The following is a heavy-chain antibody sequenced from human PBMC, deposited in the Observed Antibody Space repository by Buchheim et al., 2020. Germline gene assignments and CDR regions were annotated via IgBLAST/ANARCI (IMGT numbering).Heavy chain of an antibody. CDR3: ARDIFRRGYRDGMDV. Sequence: EVQLVESGGGLVQPGGSLRLSCAASGFTFSSYEMNWVRQAPGKGLEWVSYISSSGSTIYYADSVKGRFTISRDTAQNSLYLPMNSLRAEDTAVYYCARDIFRRGYRDGMDVWGQGTT. CDR2: ISSSGSTI. J-gene: IGHJ6*02. CDR1: GFTFSSYE. V-gene: IGHV3-48*03. D-gene: IGHD3-9*01.